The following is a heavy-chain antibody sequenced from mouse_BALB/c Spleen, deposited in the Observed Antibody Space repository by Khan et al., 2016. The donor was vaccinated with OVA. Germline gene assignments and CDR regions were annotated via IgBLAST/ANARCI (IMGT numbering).Heavy chain of an antibody. CDR3: ARAYYRIDGYYAMDY. D-gene: IGHD2-14*01. CDR2: IWGGGGT. CDR1: GFSLSRYN. J-gene: IGHJ4*01. V-gene: IGHV2-6-4*01. Sequence: QIQLVQSGPVLVAPSQSLSITCTVSGFSLSRYNIHWVRQPPGKGLEWLGMIWGGGGTDYNSTLKSRLSISKDNSKSQVFLKMNSLQTDDSAMYYCARAYYRIDGYYAMDYWGQGTSVTVSS.